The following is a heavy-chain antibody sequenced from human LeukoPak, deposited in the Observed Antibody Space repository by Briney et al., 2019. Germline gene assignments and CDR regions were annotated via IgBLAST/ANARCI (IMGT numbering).Heavy chain of an antibody. CDR2: IYPGDPNA. V-gene: IGHV5-51*01. CDR3: ARPLAGAFDAFDI. CDR1: GYSFTSHW. Sequence: GESLKISCKGSGYSFTSHWIGWVRQMPGKGLEWMGIIYPGDPNARYSPSFQGQVTISADKSISTAYLHWSSLKASDTAMYYCARPLAGAFDAFDIWVQGTMVTVSS. D-gene: IGHD6-19*01. J-gene: IGHJ3*02.